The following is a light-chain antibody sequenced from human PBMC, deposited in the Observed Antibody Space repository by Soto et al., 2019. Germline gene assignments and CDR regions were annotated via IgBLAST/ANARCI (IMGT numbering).Light chain of an antibody. Sequence: DIQLSPSPSSLSESVGDRVTITCRVSQGISSYLAWYQQKPGKAPKLLIYAASTLQSGVPSRFSGSGSGTDFTLTISCLQSEDFATYYCQQSYNTPRTFGQGTKVDIK. V-gene: IGKV1-9*01. CDR2: AAS. J-gene: IGKJ1*01. CDR3: QQSYNTPRT. CDR1: QGISSY.